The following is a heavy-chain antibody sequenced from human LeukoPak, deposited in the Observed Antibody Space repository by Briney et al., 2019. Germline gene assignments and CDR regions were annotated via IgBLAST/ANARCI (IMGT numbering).Heavy chain of an antibody. Sequence: SLTWALNGGSLSVDYWSWLHEPARNGVEWIEVNCHSGCTNYNPSLKSRVTISVDTSKNQFSLKLSSVTAADTAVYYCARDGVPRGMDVWGKGTTVTVSS. D-gene: IGHD5-24*01. CDR3: ARDGVPRGMDV. J-gene: IGHJ6*04. CDR1: GGSLSVDY. CDR2: NCHSGCT. V-gene: IGHV4-34*01.